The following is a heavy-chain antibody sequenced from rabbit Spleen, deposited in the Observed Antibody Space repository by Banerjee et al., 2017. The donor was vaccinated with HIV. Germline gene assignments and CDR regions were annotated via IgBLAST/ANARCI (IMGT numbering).Heavy chain of an antibody. D-gene: IGHD8-1*01. V-gene: IGHV1S7*01. CDR3: ARDTGSSFSSYGMDL. CDR1: GFDFSSYY. CDR2: IDPVFGIT. Sequence: ESGGGLVQPGGSLKLSCKASGFDFSSYYMSWVRQAPGKGLEWVGYIDPVFGITYYASWVNGRFTISIHNAQNTLYLQLNSLTAADTATYFCARDTGSSFSSYGMDLWGPGTLVTVS. J-gene: IGHJ6*01.